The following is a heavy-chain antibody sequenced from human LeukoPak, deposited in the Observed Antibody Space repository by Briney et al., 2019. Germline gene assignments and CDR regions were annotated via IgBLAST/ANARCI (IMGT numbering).Heavy chain of an antibody. J-gene: IGHJ1*01. D-gene: IGHD5-12*01. CDR1: GCIFISCA. CDR3: AQGRVATPSRDFQH. V-gene: IGHV3-23*01. CDR2: ISSSGGST. Sequence: GWSLRLSCAASGCIFISCAMSWVGQAPARGVEGVSAISSSGGSTNYSDAVKGQFTISRDNAKTTLYLQMNSLRAEDTPVYYCAQGRVATPSRDFQHWGQGTLLTVSS.